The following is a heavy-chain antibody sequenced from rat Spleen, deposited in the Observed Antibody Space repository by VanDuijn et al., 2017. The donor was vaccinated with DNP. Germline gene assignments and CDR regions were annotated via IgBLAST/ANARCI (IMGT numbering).Heavy chain of an antibody. CDR2: ISPSGGST. CDR3: ARHAAHYSGNWFAY. J-gene: IGHJ3*01. Sequence: EVQLVESGGGLVQPGRSLKLSCAASGFTFSNFDMAWVRQAPTMGLEWVTSISPSGGSTYYRDSVKGRFTVSRDNAKNTLYLQMDSLRSGDTATYHCARHAAHYSGNWFAYWGQGTLVTVSS. D-gene: IGHD1-1*01. V-gene: IGHV5S13*01. CDR1: GFTFSNFD.